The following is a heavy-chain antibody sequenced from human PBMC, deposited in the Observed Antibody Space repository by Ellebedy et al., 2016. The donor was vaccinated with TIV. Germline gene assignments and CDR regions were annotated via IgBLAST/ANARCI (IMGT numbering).Heavy chain of an antibody. CDR1: GYTFTSYY. CDR2: INPSGGYT. V-gene: IGHV1-46*01. Sequence: ASVKVSXKASGYTFTSYYMHWVRQAPGQGLEWMGIINPSGGYTRYAQKFQGRVSMTRDTSTSTVYMDLSSLRSEDTAVYYCARVAKRYCGGDCYLPNYWGQGTLVTVSS. J-gene: IGHJ4*02. D-gene: IGHD2-21*01. CDR3: ARVAKRYCGGDCYLPNY.